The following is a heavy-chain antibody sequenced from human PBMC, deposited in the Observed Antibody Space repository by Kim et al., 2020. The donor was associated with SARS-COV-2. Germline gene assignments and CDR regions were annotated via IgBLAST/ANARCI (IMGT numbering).Heavy chain of an antibody. Sequence: SETLSLTCTVSGGSMSNFYWSWIRKPPGKGLEWIGYKFYSGSTNYNPSLKSRVTISIHTSKNQFSLSLSSVTAADTAVYYCARDNYGAGYMDIWGKGTTVTVSS. D-gene: IGHD3-10*01. J-gene: IGHJ6*03. V-gene: IGHV4-59*12. CDR3: ARDNYGAGYMDI. CDR2: KFYSGST. CDR1: GGSMSNFY.